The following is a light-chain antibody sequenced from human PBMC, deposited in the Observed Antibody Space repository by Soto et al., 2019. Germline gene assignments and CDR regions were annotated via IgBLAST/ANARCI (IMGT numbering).Light chain of an antibody. J-gene: IGKJ4*01. Sequence: EIVMTQSPATLSVSPGGRATLSCRASQSVSSTLAWYQQKPGQPPRLLIYGASTRATGFPARFSGSGSGTEFTLTISSLQSEDFAVYYCQQYKNWPLTFGGGTKVEIK. V-gene: IGKV3-15*01. CDR3: QQYKNWPLT. CDR1: QSVSST. CDR2: GAS.